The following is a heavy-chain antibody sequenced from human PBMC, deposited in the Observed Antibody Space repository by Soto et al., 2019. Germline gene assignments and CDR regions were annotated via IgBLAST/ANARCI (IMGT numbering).Heavy chain of an antibody. Sequence: PGGSLRLSCAASGFTFSSYEMNWVRQAPGKGLEWVSYISSSGSTIYYADSVKGRFTISRDNAKNSLYLQMNSLRAEDTAVYYCARVTTTVTTSYYYYSMDVWGQGTTVTVSS. J-gene: IGHJ6*02. CDR1: GFTFSSYE. V-gene: IGHV3-48*03. CDR3: ARVTTTVTTSYYYYSMDV. D-gene: IGHD4-4*01. CDR2: ISSSGSTI.